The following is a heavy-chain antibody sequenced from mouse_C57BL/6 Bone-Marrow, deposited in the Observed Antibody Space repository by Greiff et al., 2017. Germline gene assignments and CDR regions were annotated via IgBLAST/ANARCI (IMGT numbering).Heavy chain of an antibody. CDR3: ATAQATPFAY. CDR1: GYTFTDYY. Sequence: VQLKESGAELVRPGASVKLSCKASGYTFTDYYINWVKQRPGQGLEWIARIYPGSGNTYYNEKFKGKATLTAEKSSSTAYMQLSSLTSEDSAVYFCATAQATPFAYWGQGTLVTVSA. D-gene: IGHD3-2*02. V-gene: IGHV1-76*01. CDR2: IYPGSGNT. J-gene: IGHJ3*01.